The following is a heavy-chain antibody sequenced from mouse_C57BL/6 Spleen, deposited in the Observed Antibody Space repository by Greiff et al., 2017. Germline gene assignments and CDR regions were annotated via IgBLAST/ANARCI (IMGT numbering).Heavy chain of an antibody. J-gene: IGHJ2*01. D-gene: IGHD1-1*01. CDR2: IYPRDGST. V-gene: IGHV1-78*01. CDR3: AKSSYYYGSSYVADY. CDR1: GYTFTDHT. Sequence: QVQLQQSDAELVKPGASVKISCKVSGYTFTDHTIHWMKQRPEQGLEWIGYIYPRDGSTKYNEKFKGKATLTADKSSSTAYMQLNSLTSEDSAVYVCAKSSYYYGSSYVADYWGQGTTLTVSS.